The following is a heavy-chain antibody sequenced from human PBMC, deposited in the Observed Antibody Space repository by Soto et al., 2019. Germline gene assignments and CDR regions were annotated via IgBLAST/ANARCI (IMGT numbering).Heavy chain of an antibody. CDR3: ARSYAKKNWFDP. V-gene: IGHV4-39*01. D-gene: IGHD4-17*01. Sequence: QLQLQESGPGLVKPSETLSLTCTVSGGSISSSSYYWGWIRQPPGKGLEWIGSIYYSGSTYYNPSLKSRVTISVDTSKNQFSLKLSSVTAADTAVYYCARSYAKKNWFDPWGQGTLVTVSS. CDR1: GGSISSSSYY. CDR2: IYYSGST. J-gene: IGHJ5*02.